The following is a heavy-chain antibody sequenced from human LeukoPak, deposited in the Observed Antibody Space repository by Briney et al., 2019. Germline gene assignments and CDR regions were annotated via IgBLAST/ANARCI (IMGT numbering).Heavy chain of an antibody. J-gene: IGHJ4*02. V-gene: IGHV7-4-1*02. CDR2: INTNTGNP. CDR3: AREWRYYYDSSGYYFDY. Sequence: ASVTVSCKASGYTFTSYAMNWVRQAPGQGLEWMGWINTNTGNPTYAQGFTGRFVFSLDTSVSTAYLQISSLKAEDTAVYYCAREWRYYYDSSGYYFDYWGQGTLVTVSS. CDR1: GYTFTSYA. D-gene: IGHD3-22*01.